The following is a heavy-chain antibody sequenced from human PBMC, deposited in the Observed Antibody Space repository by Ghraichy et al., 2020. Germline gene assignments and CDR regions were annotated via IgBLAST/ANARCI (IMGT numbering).Heavy chain of an antibody. D-gene: IGHD6-19*01. CDR3: ARGRVAVAGY. V-gene: IGHV4-59*08. CDR1: GGSISSYY. J-gene: IGHJ4*02. CDR2: IYYSGST. Sequence: SETLSLPCTVSGGSISSYYWGWIRQPPGKGLEWIGYIYYSGSTNYNPSLKSRVTISVDTSKNQFSLKLSSVTAADTAVYYCARGRVAVAGYWGQGTLVTVPS.